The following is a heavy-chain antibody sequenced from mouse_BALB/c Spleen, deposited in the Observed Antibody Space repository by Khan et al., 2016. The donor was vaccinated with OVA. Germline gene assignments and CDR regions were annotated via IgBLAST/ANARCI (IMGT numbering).Heavy chain of an antibody. D-gene: IGHD2-10*01. CDR3: ARQPYYHYNIMDY. V-gene: IGHV2-6-1*01. J-gene: IGHJ4*01. CDR1: GFSLPNYG. Sequence: QVQLQQSGPGLVAPSQSLSITCTISGFSLPNYGVHWIRQPPGKGLEWLVVIWSDGSTTYNSALKSRLTISKDNSKSQVFLKMNSLQTDDTARYFCARQPYYHYNIMDYWGQGTAVTVAS. CDR2: IWSDGST.